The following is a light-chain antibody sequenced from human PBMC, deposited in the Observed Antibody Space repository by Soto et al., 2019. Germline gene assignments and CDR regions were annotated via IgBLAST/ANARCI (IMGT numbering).Light chain of an antibody. CDR1: QAITSW. V-gene: IGKV1-12*01. J-gene: IGKJ4*01. CDR3: QQTRSLPLT. Sequence: DIHVTQSPSSVSASVGDRVTITCRASQAITSWLAWYQQKPGRAPKLLIYSASSLQSGAPSRFTGSGSGTDFTLTITSLQPDDAAVYYCQQTRSLPLTFGGGTKVEI. CDR2: SAS.